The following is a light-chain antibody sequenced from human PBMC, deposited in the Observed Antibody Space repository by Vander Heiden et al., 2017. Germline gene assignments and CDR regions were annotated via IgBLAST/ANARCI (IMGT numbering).Light chain of an antibody. V-gene: IGKV1-5*03. J-gene: IGKJ4*01. CDR2: KAS. CDR3: QQYNSHLT. Sequence: DIQLTPSPSTLSAYVGDRVTITCRASQSVSNWLAWYQQKPGKAPKLLIYKASSLQSGVPSRFTGSGSGTEFTLTISSLQADDFATYYCQQYNSHLTFGGGTKVEIK. CDR1: QSVSNW.